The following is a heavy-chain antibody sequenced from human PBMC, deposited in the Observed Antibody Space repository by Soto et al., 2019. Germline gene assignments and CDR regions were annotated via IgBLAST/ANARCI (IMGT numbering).Heavy chain of an antibody. CDR2: SSGSGGST. J-gene: IGHJ6*02. V-gene: IGHV3-23*01. CDR3: AKAGRYCSGGSCYDPPPYYYYGMDV. CDR1: GFTFSIYA. D-gene: IGHD2-15*01. Sequence: EVQLLESGGGLVQPGGSLRLSCAASGFTFSIYAMSWVRQAPGKGLEWVSASSGSGGSTYYADSVKGRFTISRDNSKNTLYLQMNSLRAEDTAVYYCAKAGRYCSGGSCYDPPPYYYYGMDVWGQGTTVTVSS.